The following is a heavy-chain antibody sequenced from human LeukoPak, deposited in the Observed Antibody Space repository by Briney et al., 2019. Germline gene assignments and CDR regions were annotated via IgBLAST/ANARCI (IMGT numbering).Heavy chain of an antibody. CDR2: IYYSGST. J-gene: IGHJ5*02. Sequence: SETLSLTCTVSGGSISSYYWSWIRQPPGKGLEWIGYIYYSGSTNYNPSLKSRVTISVDTSKNQFSLKLSSVTAADTAVYYCARGGITMVRGDLRDNWFDPWGQGTLVTVSS. CDR1: GGSISSYY. CDR3: ARGGITMVRGDLRDNWFDP. V-gene: IGHV4-59*01. D-gene: IGHD3-10*01.